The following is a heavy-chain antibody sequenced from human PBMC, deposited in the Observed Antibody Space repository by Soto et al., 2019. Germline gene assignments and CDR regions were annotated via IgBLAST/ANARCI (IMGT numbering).Heavy chain of an antibody. D-gene: IGHD3-10*01. J-gene: IGHJ6*02. CDR3: ARGSGSFVYGMDV. CDR1: GYDFTNYF. V-gene: IGHV1-46*01. CDR2: INPSGGST. Sequence: QVQLVQSGAEVKKPGASVKVSCKALGYDFTNYFIHWVRQAPGQGLEWMGRINPSGGSTRYAQNFQGRVTMTSDTSTSTVHMELSSLRSDDTAVFYCARGSGSFVYGMDVWCQGTTVTVSS.